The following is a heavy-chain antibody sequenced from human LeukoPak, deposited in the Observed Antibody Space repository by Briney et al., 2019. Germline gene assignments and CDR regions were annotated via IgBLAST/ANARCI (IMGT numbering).Heavy chain of an antibody. CDR3: ARVAMSDSSGYCDY. Sequence: GGSLRLSCAASGFTFSSYAMPWVRQAPGKGLEWVAVIWYDGSNKNYVDSVKGRFTISRDSAKNTLYLQMNSLRDEDTAVYYCARVAMSDSSGYCDYWGQGTLVTVSS. CDR1: GFTFSSYA. D-gene: IGHD3-22*01. V-gene: IGHV3-33*01. J-gene: IGHJ4*02. CDR2: IWYDGSNK.